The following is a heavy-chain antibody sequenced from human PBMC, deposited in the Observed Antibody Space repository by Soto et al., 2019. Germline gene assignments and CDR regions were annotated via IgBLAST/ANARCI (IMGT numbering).Heavy chain of an antibody. CDR3: ARAPSITMIVVVGGAFDI. CDR2: INPEDGKT. V-gene: IGHV1-24*01. CDR1: GYTLTELS. Sequence: ASVKVSCKVSGYTLTELSMHWVRQAPGKGLEWMGWINPEDGKTIYAQKFQGRVTMTTDTSTSTAYMELRSLRSDDTAVYYCARAPSITMIVVVGGAFDIWGQGTMVTVSS. J-gene: IGHJ3*02. D-gene: IGHD3-22*01.